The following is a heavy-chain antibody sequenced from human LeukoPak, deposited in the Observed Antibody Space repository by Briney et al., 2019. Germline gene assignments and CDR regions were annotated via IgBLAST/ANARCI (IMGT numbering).Heavy chain of an antibody. CDR2: ISGSGGST. CDR3: ARDVYSSWYLFDY. V-gene: IGHV3-23*01. CDR1: GFTFSSYA. D-gene: IGHD6-13*01. Sequence: PGGSLRLSCAASGFTFSSYAMSWVRQAPGKGLEWVSAISGSGGSTYYADSVKGRFTISRDNSKNTLYLQMNSLRAEDTAVYYCARDVYSSWYLFDYWGQGTLVTVSS. J-gene: IGHJ4*02.